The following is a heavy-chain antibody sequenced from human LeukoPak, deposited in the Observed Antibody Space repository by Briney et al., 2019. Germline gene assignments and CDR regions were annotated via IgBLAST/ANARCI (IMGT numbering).Heavy chain of an antibody. Sequence: ASVKVSCKASGYTFTGYYMHWVRQAPGQGLEWMGWINPNSGGTNYAQKFQGRVTMTRDTSISTAYMELSSLRSEDTAVYYCARGGVGYSSSWYYYYGMDVWGQGTTVTVSS. CDR1: GYTFTGYY. CDR3: ARGGVGYSSSWYYYYGMDV. V-gene: IGHV1-2*02. D-gene: IGHD6-13*01. J-gene: IGHJ6*02. CDR2: INPNSGGT.